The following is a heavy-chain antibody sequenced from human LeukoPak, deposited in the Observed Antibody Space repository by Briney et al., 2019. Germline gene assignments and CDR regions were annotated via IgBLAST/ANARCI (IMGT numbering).Heavy chain of an antibody. D-gene: IGHD5-18*01. CDR3: ARGGYSYPFDY. CDR1: GGSISSGGYY. CDR2: IYHSGST. J-gene: IGHJ4*02. V-gene: IGHV4-30-2*01. Sequence: SETLSLTCTVSGGSISSGGYYWSWIRQPPGKGLEWIGYIYHSGSTYYNPSLKSRVTISVDTSKNQFSLKLSSVTAADTAVYYCARGGYSYPFDYWGQGTLVTVSS.